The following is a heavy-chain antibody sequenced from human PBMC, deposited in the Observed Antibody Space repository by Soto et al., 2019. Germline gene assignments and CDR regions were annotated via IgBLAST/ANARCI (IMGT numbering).Heavy chain of an antibody. V-gene: IGHV1-69*12. Sequence: QVQLVQSGAEVKKPGSSVKVSCKASGGTFSSYAISWVRQAPGQGLEWMGGIIPIFGTANYAQKFQGRVTITADESTGKAYMELSSLRSEDTAVYYCAREMLGGGATTHFDYWGQGTLVTVSS. CDR1: GGTFSSYA. CDR3: AREMLGGGATTHFDY. D-gene: IGHD1-26*01. J-gene: IGHJ4*02. CDR2: IIPIFGTA.